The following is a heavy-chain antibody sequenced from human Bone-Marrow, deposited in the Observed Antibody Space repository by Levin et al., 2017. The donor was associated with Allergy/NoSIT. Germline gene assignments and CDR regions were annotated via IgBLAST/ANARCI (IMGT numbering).Heavy chain of an antibody. V-gene: IGHV3-74*01. Sequence: GGSLRLSCAASGFTFSRYWMHWVRQAPGKGLVWVSRIHIDGSNTNYADSVKGRFTVSRDSAKSTLYLQMSSLRAEDTAVYYCARGLYDTSYYSIGAWGQGTLVTVSS. J-gene: IGHJ5*02. CDR1: GFTFSRYW. D-gene: IGHD5/OR15-5a*01. CDR3: ARGLYDTSYYSIGA. CDR2: IHIDGSNT.